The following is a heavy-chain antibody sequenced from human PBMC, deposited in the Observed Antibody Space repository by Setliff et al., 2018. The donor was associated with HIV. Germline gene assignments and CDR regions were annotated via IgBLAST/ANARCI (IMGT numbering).Heavy chain of an antibody. CDR1: GGSISSTTYW. J-gene: IGHJ3*02. CDR2: IYYNGNT. D-gene: IGHD5-18*01. V-gene: IGHV4-39*01. CDR3: AKRPGYGYPFHI. Sequence: PSETLSLTCTVSGGSISSTTYWWGWIRQPPGKGLEWIGTIYYNGNTFYDPSLKSRVTISIDTSKNQFSLKLTSVAAADTAVYYCAKRPGYGYPFHIWGQGTMVTVSS.